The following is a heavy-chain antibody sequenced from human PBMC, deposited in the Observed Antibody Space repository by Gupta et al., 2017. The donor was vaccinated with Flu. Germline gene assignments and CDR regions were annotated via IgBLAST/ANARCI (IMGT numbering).Heavy chain of an antibody. CDR2: ISNTGRTI. J-gene: IGHJ6*02. V-gene: IGHV3-11*01. CDR3: ATGTYSGSYGMDV. Sequence: QVQLVESGGGLVKPGGSLRLSCAASGFIFSDYYMSWIRQTPGKGLEWVSYISNTGRTIYYADSVKGRFTVSRDNAKSSLYLQLNSLRAEDTAVYYGATGTYSGSYGMDVWGQGATVTVSS. D-gene: IGHD6-6*01. CDR1: GFIFSDYY.